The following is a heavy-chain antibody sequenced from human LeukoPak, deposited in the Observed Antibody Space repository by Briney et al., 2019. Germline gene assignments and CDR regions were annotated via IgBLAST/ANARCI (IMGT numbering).Heavy chain of an antibody. CDR1: GDSVSSNSAA. CDR3: ARFGAPSYYGSGSYYNL. CDR2: THYRSKWYN. D-gene: IGHD3-10*01. V-gene: IGHV6-1*01. Sequence: SQTLSLTCAISGDSVSSNSAAWNWIRQSPSRGLEWLGRTHYRSKWYNDYAVSVKSRITINPDTSKNQFSLQLNSVTPEDTAVYYCARFGAPSYYGSGSYYNLWGQGTLVTVSS. J-gene: IGHJ4*02.